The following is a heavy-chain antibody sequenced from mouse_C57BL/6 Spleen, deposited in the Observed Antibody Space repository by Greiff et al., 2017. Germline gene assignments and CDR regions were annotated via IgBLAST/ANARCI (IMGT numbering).Heavy chain of an antibody. CDR2: IDPSDSDT. V-gene: IGHV1-52*01. CDR1: GYTFTSYW. Sequence: QVQLQQPGAELVRPGSSVTLSCKASGYTFTSYWMHWVKQRPIQGLEWIGNIDPSDSDTPYNQKFKDKATLTVDKSSSTAYMQLSSRTSEDSAVYYCARRVGCDVAMDYWGQGTSVTVSS. D-gene: IGHD1-3*01. J-gene: IGHJ4*01. CDR3: ARRVGCDVAMDY.